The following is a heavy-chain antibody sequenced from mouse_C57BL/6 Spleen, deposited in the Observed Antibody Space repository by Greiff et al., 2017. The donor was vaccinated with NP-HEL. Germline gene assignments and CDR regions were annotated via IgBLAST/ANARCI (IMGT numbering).Heavy chain of an antibody. D-gene: IGHD1-1*01. Sequence: VQVVESGPGLVAPSQSLSITCTVSGFSLTSYAISWVRQPPGKGLEWLGVIWTGGGTNYNSALKSRLSISKDNSKSQVFLKMNSLQTDDTARYXCARKGDYYGSSYVSWYFDVWGTGTTVTVSS. CDR1: GFSLTSYA. J-gene: IGHJ1*03. V-gene: IGHV2-9-1*01. CDR3: ARKGDYYGSSYVSWYFDV. CDR2: IWTGGGT.